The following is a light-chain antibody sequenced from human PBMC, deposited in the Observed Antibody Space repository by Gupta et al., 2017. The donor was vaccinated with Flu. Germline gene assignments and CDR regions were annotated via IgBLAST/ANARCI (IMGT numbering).Light chain of an antibody. CDR2: EVS. CDR3: CSFGYTRA. Sequence: QSALTQPASVSGSPGQSITISCTGTNSDVGRYNYVSWYQHHPGKAPKLVIFEVSNRPSGVSNRFSGSKSGKTEYLTISGLQAEDEADYYCCSFGYTRAFGGGTKLTVL. J-gene: IGLJ2*01. V-gene: IGLV2-14*01. CDR1: NSDVGRYNY.